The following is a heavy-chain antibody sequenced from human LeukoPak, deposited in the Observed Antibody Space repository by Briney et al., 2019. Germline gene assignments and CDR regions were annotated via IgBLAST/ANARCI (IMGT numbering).Heavy chain of an antibody. CDR1: GFTFSSYA. Sequence: GGSLRLSCAASGFTFSSYAMSWVRQAPGKGLEWVSAISGSGGSTYYADSVKGRFTISRDNSKNTLYLQMNSLRAEDTAVYYCAKDLGRVYGSGSTFDYWGQGTLVTVSS. CDR2: ISGSGGST. D-gene: IGHD3-10*01. J-gene: IGHJ4*02. V-gene: IGHV3-23*01. CDR3: AKDLGRVYGSGSTFDY.